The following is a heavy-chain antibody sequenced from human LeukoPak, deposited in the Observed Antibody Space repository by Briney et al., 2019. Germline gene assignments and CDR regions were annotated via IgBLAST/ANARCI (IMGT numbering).Heavy chain of an antibody. J-gene: IGHJ4*02. Sequence: PGGSLRLSCVASGFTFSNSAMSWVRQTPGKGLECISSISGSGDTTYYTDSVRGRFTFSRDNSKNTLYLQMNSLRVEDTAVYYCTKAGPYYYDSWGQGILVTVSA. CDR2: ISGSGDTT. CDR3: TKAGPYYYDS. CDR1: GFTFSNSA. V-gene: IGHV3-23*01.